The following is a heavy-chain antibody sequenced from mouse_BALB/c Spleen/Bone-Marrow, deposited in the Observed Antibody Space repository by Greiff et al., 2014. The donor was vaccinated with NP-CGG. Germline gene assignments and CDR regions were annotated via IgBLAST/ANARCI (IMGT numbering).Heavy chain of an antibody. J-gene: IGHJ2*01. V-gene: IGHV1-9*01. D-gene: IGHD1-1*01. CDR2: ILPGSGST. CDR3: PRLRIWSFDY. CDR1: GYRFNGYW. Sequence: QVHVKQSGADLMKPGASVKISCTATGYRFNGYWIEWVKQRPGHGLEWIGEILPGSGSTNFNEKFKGKATFTAYTSSNTAYMQISSLTSEVSAVDYCPRLRIWSFDYWGQGTTLTVSS.